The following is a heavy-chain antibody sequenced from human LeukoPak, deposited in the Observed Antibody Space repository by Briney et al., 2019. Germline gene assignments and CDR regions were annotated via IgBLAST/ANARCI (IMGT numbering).Heavy chain of an antibody. CDR3: ARQGDYYGSGSYYNYYYYYMDV. CDR2: IYYSGST. CDR1: GGSISSSSYY. J-gene: IGHJ6*03. D-gene: IGHD3-10*01. V-gene: IGHV4-39*01. Sequence: SETLSLTCTVSGGSISSSSYYWGWIRQPPGKGLEWIGSIYYSGSTYYNPSLKSRVTISVDTSKNQFSLKLSSVTAADTAVYYCARQGDYYGSGSYYNYYYYYMDVWGKGTTVTVSS.